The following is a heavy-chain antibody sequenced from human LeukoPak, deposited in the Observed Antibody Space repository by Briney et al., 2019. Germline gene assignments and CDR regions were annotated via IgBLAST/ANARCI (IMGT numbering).Heavy chain of an antibody. CDR3: ARGPWGPPQWYAFDI. D-gene: IGHD7-27*01. Sequence: PSETLSLTCTVSGGSISSYYWSWIRQPPGKGLEWIGYIYYSGSTNYNPSLKSRVTISVDTSKNQFSLKPSSVTAADTAVYYCARGPWGPPQWYAFDIWGQGTMVTVSS. J-gene: IGHJ3*02. V-gene: IGHV4-59*01. CDR1: GGSISSYY. CDR2: IYYSGST.